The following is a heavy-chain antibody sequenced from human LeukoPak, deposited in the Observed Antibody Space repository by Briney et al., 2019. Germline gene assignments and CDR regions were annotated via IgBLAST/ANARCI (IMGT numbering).Heavy chain of an antibody. D-gene: IGHD3-22*01. CDR1: GFTFSSYA. Sequence: GGSLRLSCAASGFTFSSYAMSWVRQAPGEGLEWVSAISGSGGSTYYADSVKGRFTISRDNSKNTLYLQMNSLRAEDTAVYYCAKDPVGGYYDSSGYYFDYWGQGTLVTVSS. CDR2: ISGSGGST. V-gene: IGHV3-23*01. CDR3: AKDPVGGYYDSSGYYFDY. J-gene: IGHJ4*02.